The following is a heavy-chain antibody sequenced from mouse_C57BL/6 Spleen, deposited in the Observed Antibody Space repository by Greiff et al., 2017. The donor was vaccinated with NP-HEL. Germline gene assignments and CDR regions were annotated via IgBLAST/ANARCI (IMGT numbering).Heavy chain of an antibody. J-gene: IGHJ3*01. CDR3: ARERDYPFAY. CDR1: GYAFTDYY. Sequence: EVQLQQSGPVLVKPGASVKMSCKASGYAFTDYYMNWVKQSHGKSLEWIGVINPYNGGTSYNQKFKGKATLTVDKSSSTAYMELNSLTSEDSAVYYCARERDYPFAYWGQGTLVTVSA. CDR2: INPYNGGT. V-gene: IGHV1-19*01. D-gene: IGHD2-4*01.